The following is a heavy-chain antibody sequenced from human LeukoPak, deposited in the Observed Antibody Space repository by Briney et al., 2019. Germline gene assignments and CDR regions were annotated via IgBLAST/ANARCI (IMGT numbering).Heavy chain of an antibody. CDR2: IYYTGST. CDR1: GGSINNNY. J-gene: IGHJ4*02. CDR3: ARLLRLLWFGELSDYYFDY. Sequence: SETLSLTCRVSGGSINNNYWGWIRQPTGKGLEWIGCIYYTGSTNYNPLLRSRVSISVDTSKNQFSLKLSSVTAADTAVYYCARLLRLLWFGELSDYYFDYWGQGTLVTVSS. V-gene: IGHV4-59*08. D-gene: IGHD3-10*01.